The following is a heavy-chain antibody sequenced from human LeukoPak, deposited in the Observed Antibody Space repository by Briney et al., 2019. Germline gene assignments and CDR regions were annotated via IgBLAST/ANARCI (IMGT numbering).Heavy chain of an antibody. J-gene: IGHJ3*02. Sequence: GSLRLSCTASGLSLNNYAMSWVRQAPGKGLEWVSAIHGSDGRTWYADSVKGRCTISRDNSKNTLYLQMNSLRAEDTAVYYCAKDRAFPNDVFDIWGQGTMVTVSS. CDR2: IHGSDGRT. D-gene: IGHD3-3*02. CDR1: GLSLNNYA. CDR3: AKDRAFPNDVFDI. V-gene: IGHV3-23*01.